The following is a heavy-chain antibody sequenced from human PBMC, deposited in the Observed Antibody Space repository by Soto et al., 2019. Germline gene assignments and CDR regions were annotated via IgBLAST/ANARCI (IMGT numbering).Heavy chain of an antibody. CDR3: ERYCSGGSCPNDAFDI. D-gene: IGHD2-15*01. CDR2: IYYSGST. J-gene: IGHJ3*02. Sequence: QVQLQESGPGLVKPSQTLSLTCTVSGGSISSGDYYWSWIRQPPGKGLEWIGYIYYSGSTYYNPSLKSLVTISVDTSKNQFSLKLSSVTAVDTAVYYCERYCSGGSCPNDAFDIWGQGTMVTVSS. CDR1: GGSISSGDYY. V-gene: IGHV4-30-4*01.